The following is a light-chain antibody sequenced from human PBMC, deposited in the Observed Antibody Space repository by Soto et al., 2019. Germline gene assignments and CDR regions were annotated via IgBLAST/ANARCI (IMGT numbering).Light chain of an antibody. V-gene: IGKV1-5*03. CDR3: QQYNSYSRT. J-gene: IGKJ1*01. Sequence: DIQMTQSPSTLSASVGDRVTITCRASQSISSWLAWYQQKPGKDPKLLIYKASSLESGVPSRFSGSGSGTEFTLTISSLQPDDFATYYCQQYNSYSRTFGQRTKVEIK. CDR2: KAS. CDR1: QSISSW.